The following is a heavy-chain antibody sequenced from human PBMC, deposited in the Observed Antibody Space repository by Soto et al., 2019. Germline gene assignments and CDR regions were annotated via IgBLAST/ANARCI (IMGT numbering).Heavy chain of an antibody. CDR2: ISSSSST. D-gene: IGHD1-1*01. V-gene: IGHV3-21*01. CDR3: AREETTGTTSWFDP. J-gene: IGHJ5*02. Sequence: PGGSLRLSCAASGFTFSSYSMNWVRQAPGKGLEWVSSISSSSSTSYADSVKGRFTISRDNAKNTLYLQMNSLRAEDTAVYYCAREETTGTTSWFDPWGQGTLVTVSS. CDR1: GFTFSSYS.